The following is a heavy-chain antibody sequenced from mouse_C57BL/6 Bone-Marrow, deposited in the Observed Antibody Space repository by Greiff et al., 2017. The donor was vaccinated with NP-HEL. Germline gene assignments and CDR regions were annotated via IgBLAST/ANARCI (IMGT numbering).Heavy chain of an antibody. Sequence: EVQLQQSGAELVRPGASVKLSCTASGFNIKDDYMHWVKQRPEQGLEWIGWIDPENGDTAYASKFQGKATITADTSSNTAYLQLSSLTSEDTAVYYCTTGLRYAMDYWGQGTSVTVSS. J-gene: IGHJ4*01. V-gene: IGHV14-4*01. CDR1: GFNIKDDY. CDR3: TTGLRYAMDY. D-gene: IGHD2-4*01. CDR2: IDPENGDT.